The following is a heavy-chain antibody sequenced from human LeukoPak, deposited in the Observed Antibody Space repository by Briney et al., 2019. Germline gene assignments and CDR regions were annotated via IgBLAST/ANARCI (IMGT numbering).Heavy chain of an antibody. CDR3: AKDYVWGSYPRSYFDY. D-gene: IGHD3-16*01. CDR1: GFTFSSYA. V-gene: IGHV3-23*01. J-gene: IGHJ4*02. Sequence: PGGSLRLSCAASGFTFSSYAMSWVRQAPGKGLEWVSAISGSGGSTYYADSVKGRFTISRDNSKNTLYLQMNSLRAEDTAVYYCAKDYVWGSYPRSYFDYWGQGTLVTVSS. CDR2: ISGSGGST.